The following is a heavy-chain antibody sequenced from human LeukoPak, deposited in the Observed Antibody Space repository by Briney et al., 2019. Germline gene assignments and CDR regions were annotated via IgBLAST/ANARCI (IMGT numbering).Heavy chain of an antibody. CDR1: GFTLSSYA. Sequence: PGGSLRLSCAASGFTLSSYAMNWVRQAPGKGLEWVSGISDSGSAYYADSVKGRFSISRDKSKNTVYLQMNSLRAEDTAVYYCAKDGEVLVTAIPDNTVFDDWGQGTLVTVSS. J-gene: IGHJ4*02. CDR3: AKDGEVLVTAIPDNTVFDD. CDR2: ISDSGSA. D-gene: IGHD2-21*02. V-gene: IGHV3-23*01.